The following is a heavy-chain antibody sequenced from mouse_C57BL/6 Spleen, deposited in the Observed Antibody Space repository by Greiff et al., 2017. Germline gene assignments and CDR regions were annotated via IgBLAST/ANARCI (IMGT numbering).Heavy chain of an antibody. J-gene: IGHJ4*01. V-gene: IGHV1-7*01. CDR1: GYTFTSYW. D-gene: IGHD1-1*01. Sequence: VHLVESGAELAKPGASVKLSCKASGYTFTSYWMHWVKQRPGQGLEWIGYINPSSGYTKYNQKFKDKATLTADKSSSTAYMQLSSLTYEDSAVYYGATWGDYYGSKPYYYAMDYWGQGTSVTVSS. CDR2: INPSSGYT. CDR3: ATWGDYYGSKPYYYAMDY.